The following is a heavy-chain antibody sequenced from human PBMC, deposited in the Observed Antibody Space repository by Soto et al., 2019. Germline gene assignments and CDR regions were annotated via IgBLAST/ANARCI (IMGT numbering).Heavy chain of an antibody. CDR3: VKDIHEQWLVSHFEY. CDR1: GFTFESYA. D-gene: IGHD6-19*01. J-gene: IGHJ4*02. V-gene: IGHV3-9*01. Sequence: EVQLVESGGGSVQPGRSLRLSCVASGFTFESYAMHGVRQVPGKGLEWVSGISWNSGSIGYEDSVKGRFTISRDNAQKSLYLEMNSLRVEDTAFYYCVKDIHEQWLVSHFEYWGQGALVTVSS. CDR2: ISWNSGSI.